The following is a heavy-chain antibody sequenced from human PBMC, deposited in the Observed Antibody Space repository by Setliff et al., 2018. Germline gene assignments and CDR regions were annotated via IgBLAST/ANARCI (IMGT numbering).Heavy chain of an antibody. D-gene: IGHD1-26*01. Sequence: SSETLSLTCTVSGGSVSSSSYYWGWIRQPPGKGLEWIGTIYYSGTTYYSPSLKSRVTISVDTSKNRFSLKLTSVTAADTAIYYCASRRTGPGGWFDYWGQGTLVTVSS. CDR1: GGSVSSSSYY. V-gene: IGHV4-39*01. CDR2: IYYSGTT. CDR3: ASRRTGPGGWFDY. J-gene: IGHJ5*01.